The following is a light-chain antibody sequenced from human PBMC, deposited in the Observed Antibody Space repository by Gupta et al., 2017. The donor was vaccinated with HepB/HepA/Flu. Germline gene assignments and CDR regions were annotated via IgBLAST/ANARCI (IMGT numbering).Light chain of an antibody. CDR1: QSLLYNNRNY. CDR3: QQEYNTPLT. Sequence: DIVMTQSPDSLTVSLGERATINCKSSQSLLYNNRNYLGWYQQKPGQPPKLLIYWASTRQSGVPDRFSGRGSGANFTLTISSLQAEDVAVYYCQQEYNTPLTFGGGTTVEIK. V-gene: IGKV4-1*01. J-gene: IGKJ4*01. CDR2: WAS.